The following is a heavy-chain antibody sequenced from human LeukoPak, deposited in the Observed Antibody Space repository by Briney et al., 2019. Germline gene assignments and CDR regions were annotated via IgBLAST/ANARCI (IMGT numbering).Heavy chain of an antibody. CDR3: ARTDETAPAEDFQH. V-gene: IGHV3-53*01. CDR1: GFSVSSNY. J-gene: IGHJ1*01. Sequence: QPGGSLRLSCAASGFSVSSNYMSWVSHAPGKGLEWVSVIYSGGSTYYADSVKGRFTISRDNSKNTLYLQMKSLRAEDTAVYYCARTDETAPAEDFQHWGQGTLVTVSS. CDR2: IYSGGST. D-gene: IGHD2-21*02.